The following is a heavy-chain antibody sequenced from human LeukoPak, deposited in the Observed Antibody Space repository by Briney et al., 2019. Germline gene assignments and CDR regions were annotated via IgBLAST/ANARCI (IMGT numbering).Heavy chain of an antibody. CDR1: GGSLSGYY. Sequence: SETLSLTCAVYGGSLSGYYWSWIRQPPGKGLEWIGEINHSGSTNHNPSLKSRVTISVDTSKNQFSLKLSSVSAADTAVYYCARGLMRFGEFYFDYWGQGTLVTVSS. V-gene: IGHV4-34*01. CDR2: INHSGST. D-gene: IGHD3-10*01. J-gene: IGHJ4*02. CDR3: ARGLMRFGEFYFDY.